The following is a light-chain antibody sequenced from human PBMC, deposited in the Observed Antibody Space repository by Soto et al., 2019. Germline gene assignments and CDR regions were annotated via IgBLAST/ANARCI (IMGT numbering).Light chain of an antibody. J-gene: IGKJ5*01. CDR1: QSISSW. Sequence: DIQMTQSPSTLSASVGDRVTITCRASQSISSWLAWYQQKPGKAPKLLIYDASSLESGVPSRFSGSGSGTEFTLTISSLEPEDFAVYYCQQRTRWPMTFGQGTRLEIK. V-gene: IGKV1-5*01. CDR3: QQRTRWPMT. CDR2: DAS.